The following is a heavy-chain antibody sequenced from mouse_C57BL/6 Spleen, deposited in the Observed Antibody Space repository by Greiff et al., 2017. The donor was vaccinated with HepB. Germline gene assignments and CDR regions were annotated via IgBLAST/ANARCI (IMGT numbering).Heavy chain of an antibody. CDR3: ARRGYYYGSTEAWFAY. CDR1: GYTFTDYY. J-gene: IGHJ3*01. Sequence: EVQLQQSGPELVKPGASVKISCKASGYTFTDYYMNWVKQSHGKSLEWIGDINPNNGGTSYNQKFKGKATLTVDKSSSTAYMELRSLTSEDSAVDYWARRGYYYGSTEAWFAYWGQGTLVTVSA. V-gene: IGHV1-26*01. CDR2: INPNNGGT. D-gene: IGHD1-1*01.